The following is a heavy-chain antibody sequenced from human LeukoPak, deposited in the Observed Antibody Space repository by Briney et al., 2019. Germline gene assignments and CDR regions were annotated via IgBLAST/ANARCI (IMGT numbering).Heavy chain of an antibody. J-gene: IGHJ4*02. Sequence: GGTLRLSCAVSGFTFRNYVISWVRQAPGKGLEGVSGISGSGVTAYYADSMKGRFTISRDSSKNTLYLQMNSLRADDTAVYYCAKEAPYCGGDCYGVFDYWGQGNLVTVSS. V-gene: IGHV3-23*01. CDR1: GFTFRNYV. D-gene: IGHD2-21*02. CDR3: AKEAPYCGGDCYGVFDY. CDR2: ISGSGVTA.